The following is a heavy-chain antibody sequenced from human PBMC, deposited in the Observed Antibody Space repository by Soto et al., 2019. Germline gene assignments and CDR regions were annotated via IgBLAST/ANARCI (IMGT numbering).Heavy chain of an antibody. CDR1: GYIFTGYF. Sequence: GASVKVSCKASGYIFTGYFIQWLRQAPGQGLEWMGWINPNTSATNYAQKFQGRVTMTRDTSLGTAYMELTSLRPDDTALYYCANYSPRTPYYYYGMDVWGQGTTVTVSS. CDR3: ANYSPRTPYYYYGMDV. D-gene: IGHD2-15*01. V-gene: IGHV1-2*02. CDR2: INPNTSAT. J-gene: IGHJ6*02.